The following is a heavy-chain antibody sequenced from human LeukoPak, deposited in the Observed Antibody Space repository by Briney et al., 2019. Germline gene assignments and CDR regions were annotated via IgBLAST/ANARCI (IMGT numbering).Heavy chain of an antibody. CDR2: IYPGDSDT. CDR1: GYSFTSYW. J-gene: IGHJ4*02. CDR3: ARGAGDIVVVPAAVSTRVYFDY. D-gene: IGHD2-2*01. V-gene: IGHV5-51*01. Sequence: GESLKISCKGSGYSFTSYWIGWVLQMPGKGLEWMGIIYPGDSDTRYSPSFQGQVTISADKSISTAYLQWSSLKASDTAMYYCARGAGDIVVVPAAVSTRVYFDYWGQGTLVTVSS.